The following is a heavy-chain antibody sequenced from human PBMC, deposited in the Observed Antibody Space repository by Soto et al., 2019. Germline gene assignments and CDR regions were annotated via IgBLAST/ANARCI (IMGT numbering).Heavy chain of an antibody. J-gene: IGHJ6*03. CDR3: ARHAGSEEEYYYYYMDG. Sequence: GESLKISCKGSGYSFTSYWIGWVRQMPGKGLEWMGIIYPGDSDTRYSPSFQGQVTISADKSISTAYLQWSSLKASDTAMYYCARHAGSEEEYYYYYMDGWGKGTTVTVSS. V-gene: IGHV5-51*01. CDR1: GYSFTSYW. CDR2: IYPGDSDT. D-gene: IGHD3-10*01.